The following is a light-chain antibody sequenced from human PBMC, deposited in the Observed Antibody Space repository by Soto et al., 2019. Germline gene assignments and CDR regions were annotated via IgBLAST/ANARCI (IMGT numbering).Light chain of an antibody. CDR1: SSDFGGYYY. V-gene: IGLV2-14*01. J-gene: IGLJ2*01. CDR2: DVT. CDR3: SSSSISSTPVV. Sequence: QSALTQPASVSGSPGQSITISCTGTSSDFGGYYYVSWYQQRPGKAPKLIIYDVTNRPSGVSNRFSGSKSGNTASLTVSGLQAEDEADYYCSSSSISSTPVVFGGGTK.